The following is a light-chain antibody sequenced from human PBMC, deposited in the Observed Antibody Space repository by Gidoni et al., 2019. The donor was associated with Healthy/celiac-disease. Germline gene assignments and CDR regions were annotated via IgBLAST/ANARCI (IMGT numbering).Light chain of an antibody. V-gene: IGLV3-25*03. CDR3: QSAVSSTTYVV. CDR2: KDS. J-gene: IGLJ2*01. CDR1: ALVKQY. Sequence: SYELTQPPSVSVSPGQTARITCSGDALVKQYAYWYQQKPGQAPILVMYKDSERPSGIPERFSGSSSGTTVTLTISGVQAEDEADYYCQSAVSSTTYVVFGGGTKLTVL.